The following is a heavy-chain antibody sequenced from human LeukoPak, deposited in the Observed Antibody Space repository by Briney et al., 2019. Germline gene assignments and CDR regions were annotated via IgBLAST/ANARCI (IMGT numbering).Heavy chain of an antibody. V-gene: IGHV3-11*04. Sequence: PGGSLRLSCTASGFTFSDYYMSWIRQAPGKGLEWVSYISSSGSTIFYADSVKGRFTISRDNAKSSLYLQMNSLRAEDTAVYYCARGRGTIGSNRDFYFYYYMDIWGNGTTVTVSS. D-gene: IGHD2-21*01. CDR1: GFTFSDYY. CDR3: ARGRGTIGSNRDFYFYYYMDI. CDR2: ISSSGSTI. J-gene: IGHJ6*03.